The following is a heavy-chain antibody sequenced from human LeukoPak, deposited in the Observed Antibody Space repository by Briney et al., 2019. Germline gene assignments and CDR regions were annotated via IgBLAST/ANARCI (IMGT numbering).Heavy chain of an antibody. J-gene: IGHJ4*02. Sequence: PGRSLRLSCAASGFSFSSYAMHWVRQAPGKGLEWVAGTSYDGSKKYYADSVKGRFTISRDNSKNTLYLQMNSLRAEDTAVYYCARGGPLIDCWGQGTLVTVSS. CDR1: GFSFSSYA. CDR3: ARGGPLIDC. V-gene: IGHV3-30-3*01. CDR2: TSYDGSKK.